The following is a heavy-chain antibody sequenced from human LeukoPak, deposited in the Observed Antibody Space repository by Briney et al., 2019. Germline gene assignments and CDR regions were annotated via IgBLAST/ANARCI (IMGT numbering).Heavy chain of an antibody. Sequence: PGGSLRLSCAASGFTFSSYAMSWVRQAPGKGLEWVSSISGSGDSTYYADSVKGRFTISRDNSKNTLYLQMNSLRAEDTAVYYCAKAVSNYWYFDLWGRGTLVTVSS. J-gene: IGHJ2*01. CDR2: ISGSGDST. V-gene: IGHV3-23*01. D-gene: IGHD4-11*01. CDR3: AKAVSNYWYFDL. CDR1: GFTFSSYA.